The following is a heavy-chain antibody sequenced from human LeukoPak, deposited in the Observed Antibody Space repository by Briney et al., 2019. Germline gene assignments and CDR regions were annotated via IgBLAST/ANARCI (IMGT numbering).Heavy chain of an antibody. CDR2: IYYSGNT. CDR3: ARHRVVGTFLIDY. D-gene: IGHD6-19*01. Sequence: SETLSLTCTVSGGSISSYYWSWIRQPPGKGLEWIGCIYYSGNTNYNPSLKSRVTISVDTSKNQFSLKLSSVTAADTAVYYCARHRVVGTFLIDYWGQGTLVTVSS. CDR1: GGSISSYY. V-gene: IGHV4-59*08. J-gene: IGHJ4*02.